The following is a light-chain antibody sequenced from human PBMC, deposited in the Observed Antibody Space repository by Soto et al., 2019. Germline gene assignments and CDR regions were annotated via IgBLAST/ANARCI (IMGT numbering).Light chain of an antibody. Sequence: DIQMTQSPSSLSESVGDRVTITCQASQDISNYLNWYQQKPGKAPKLLIYDASNLETGVPARFSGSGSGTDLTSTISSLQPEDIATYYCQQYDNLPLTVGGGTKVEIK. V-gene: IGKV1-33*01. J-gene: IGKJ4*02. CDR3: QQYDNLPLT. CDR2: DAS. CDR1: QDISNY.